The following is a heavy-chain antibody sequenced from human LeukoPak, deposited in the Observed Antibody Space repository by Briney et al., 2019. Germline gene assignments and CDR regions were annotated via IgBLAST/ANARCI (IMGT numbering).Heavy chain of an antibody. CDR1: GYTFSSYG. CDR3: ARVHLSYYDSSGYCDY. D-gene: IGHD3-22*01. CDR2: ISAYNGNT. V-gene: IGHV1-18*01. J-gene: IGHJ4*02. Sequence: PRASVKVSCKASGYTFSSYGISWVRQAPGQGLEWMGWISAYNGNTNYAQKLQGRVTMTTDTSTSTAYMELRSLRSDDTAVYYCARVHLSYYDSSGYCDYWGQGTLVTVSS.